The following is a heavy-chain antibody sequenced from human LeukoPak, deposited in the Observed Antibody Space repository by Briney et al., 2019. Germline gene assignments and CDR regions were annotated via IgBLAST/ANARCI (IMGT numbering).Heavy chain of an antibody. J-gene: IGHJ3*02. D-gene: IGHD3-22*01. CDR3: ARDGGKYYYDSSGYPHDAFDI. V-gene: IGHV1-18*01. CDR1: GYTFTSYG. Sequence: ASVKVSCKASGYTFTSYGISWVRQAPGQGLEWMGWTSAYNGNTNYAQKLQGRVTMTTDTSTSTAYMELRSLRSDDTAVYYCARDGGKYYYDSSGYPHDAFDIWGQGTMVTVSS. CDR2: TSAYNGNT.